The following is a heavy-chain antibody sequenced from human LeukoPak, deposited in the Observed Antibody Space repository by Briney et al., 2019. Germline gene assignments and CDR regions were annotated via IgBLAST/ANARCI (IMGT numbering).Heavy chain of an antibody. D-gene: IGHD4-23*01. Sequence: GGSLRLSCAASGFTFSSYSMNWVRQAPGKGLEWVSSISSSSSYIYYADSVKGRFTISRDNAKNSLYLQMNSLRAEDTAVYYCASEGYGGNSDAFDIWGQGTMVTVS. CDR2: ISSSSSYI. CDR3: ASEGYGGNSDAFDI. V-gene: IGHV3-21*01. CDR1: GFTFSSYS. J-gene: IGHJ3*02.